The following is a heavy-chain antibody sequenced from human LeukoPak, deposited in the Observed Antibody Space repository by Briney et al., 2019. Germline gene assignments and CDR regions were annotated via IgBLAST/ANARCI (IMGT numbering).Heavy chain of an antibody. CDR2: ISYDGSSK. V-gene: IGHV3-30-3*01. D-gene: IGHD2-2*01. Sequence: QSGGSLRLSCAASGFTFSSYAMHWVRQAPGKGLEWVAFISYDGSSKYYADSVKGRFTISRDNSKNTLYLQMNSLRAEDTAVYYCARATEDIVVVPANRGYYYYGMDVWGQGTTVTVSS. CDR1: GFTFSSYA. J-gene: IGHJ6*02. CDR3: ARATEDIVVVPANRGYYYYGMDV.